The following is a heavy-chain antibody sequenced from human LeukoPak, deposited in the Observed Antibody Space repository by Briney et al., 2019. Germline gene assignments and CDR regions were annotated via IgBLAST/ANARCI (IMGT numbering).Heavy chain of an antibody. Sequence: GGSLRLSCTASGITFSNYPMSWVRQAPGKGLEWVSTISGTGSNTYYADSVKGRFTISRDNSENTLYVQMNSLRVEDTAVYYCARDGRRVDYFDYWGQGTLVTVSS. CDR1: GITFSNYP. CDR3: ARDGRRVDYFDY. CDR2: ISGTGSNT. D-gene: IGHD2-15*01. J-gene: IGHJ4*02. V-gene: IGHV3-23*01.